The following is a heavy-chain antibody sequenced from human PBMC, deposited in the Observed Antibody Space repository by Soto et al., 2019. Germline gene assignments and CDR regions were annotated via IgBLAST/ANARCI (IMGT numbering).Heavy chain of an antibody. CDR1: GFTFSSYW. CDR3: ARDFSTTVTTHYYMDV. CDR2: IKQDGSEK. Sequence: GGSLRLSCAASGFTFSSYWMSWVRQAPGKGLEWVANIKQDGSEKYYVDSVKGRFTISRDNAKNSLYLQMNSLRAEDTAVYYCARDFSTTVTTHYYMDVWGKGTTVTVSS. J-gene: IGHJ6*03. D-gene: IGHD4-17*01. V-gene: IGHV3-7*01.